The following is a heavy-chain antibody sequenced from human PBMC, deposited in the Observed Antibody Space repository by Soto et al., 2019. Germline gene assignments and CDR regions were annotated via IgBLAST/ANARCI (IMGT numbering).Heavy chain of an antibody. CDR1: CYSISTGYY. J-gene: IGHJ4*02. D-gene: IGHD6-19*01. CDR2: VYRSGAG. Sequence: SETLSLTCTVSCYSISTGYYCAWVRQSPGKGLEWIGSVYRSGAGYYIPTLKSRVTTSVDTSKNQFSLCGKSVTAPDASVYYCARDYPHELYVAGFFEFWAEGTPVT. CDR3: ARDYPHELYVAGFFEF. V-gene: IGHV4-38-2*02.